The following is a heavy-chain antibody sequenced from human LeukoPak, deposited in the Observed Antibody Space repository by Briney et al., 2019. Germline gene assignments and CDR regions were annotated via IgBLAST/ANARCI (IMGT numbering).Heavy chain of an antibody. J-gene: IGHJ6*02. CDR3: ARGGGYPMIFGVVIIQDYYYYGMDV. CDR2: MNPNSGNT. Sequence: ASVKVSCKASGYTFTSYDINWVRQATGQGLEWMGWMNPNSGNTGYVQKFQGRVTMTRNTSISTAYMELSSLRSEDTAVYYCARGGGYPMIFGVVIIQDYYYYGMDVWGQGTTVTVSS. CDR1: GYTFTSYD. D-gene: IGHD3/OR15-3a*01. V-gene: IGHV1-8*01.